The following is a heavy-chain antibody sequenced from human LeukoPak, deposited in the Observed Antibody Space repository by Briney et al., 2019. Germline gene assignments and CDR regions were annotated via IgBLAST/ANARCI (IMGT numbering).Heavy chain of an antibody. CDR3: ARDRVVVVAADLYYMDV. V-gene: IGHV1-2*02. CDR2: INPNSGGT. D-gene: IGHD2-15*01. J-gene: IGHJ6*03. Sequence: GASVKVSCKASGYTFTGYYMHWVRQAPGQGLEWMGWINPNSGGTNYAQKFQGRVTMTRDTSISTAYMELSRLRSDDTAVYYCARDRVVVVAADLYYMDVWGKGTTVTVSS. CDR1: GYTFTGYY.